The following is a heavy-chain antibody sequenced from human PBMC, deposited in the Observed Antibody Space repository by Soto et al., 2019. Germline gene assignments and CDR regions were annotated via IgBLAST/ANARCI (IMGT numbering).Heavy chain of an antibody. J-gene: IGHJ4*02. CDR1: GFPFSSYG. Sequence: GGSLRLSCAASGFPFSSYGMHWVRQAPGKGLEWVAVILYDGSKKYYADSMKGRFTISRDNSKNTLYLQMDSLRAEDTAVYYCAKDRGALRWSEEHYYFDYWGQGALVTVSS. V-gene: IGHV3-30*18. D-gene: IGHD4-17*01. CDR3: AKDRGALRWSEEHYYFDY. CDR2: ILYDGSKK.